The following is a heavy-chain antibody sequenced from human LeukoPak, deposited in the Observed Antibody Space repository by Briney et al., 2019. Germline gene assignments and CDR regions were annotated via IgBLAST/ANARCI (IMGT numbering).Heavy chain of an antibody. D-gene: IGHD6-19*01. CDR1: GFTLSRYG. J-gene: IGHJ6*02. CDR3: ARDASGAVAATLGV. V-gene: IGHV3-33*01. CDR2: IWNDGRNK. Sequence: TGGSLRLSCAASGFTLSRYGMHWVRQAPGKGLEWVAVIWNDGRNKYYADSVKGRFTISRDNSKNTVYLQMNSLRAEDTAVYHCARDASGAVAATLGVWGQGTTVTVSS.